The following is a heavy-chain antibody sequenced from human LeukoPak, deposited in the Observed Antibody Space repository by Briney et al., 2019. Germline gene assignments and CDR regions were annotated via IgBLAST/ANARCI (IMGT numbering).Heavy chain of an antibody. V-gene: IGHV3-20*04. CDR1: GFTFEDYG. Sequence: GGSLRLSCAASGFTFEDYGMSWVRQVPGKGLERVSGISWNSDSIVYADSVKGRFAISRDNAKTSLYLQMNNLKGEDTAFYYCARGGNRGDYFDYWGQGALITVSS. J-gene: IGHJ4*02. CDR3: ARGGNRGDYFDY. CDR2: ISWNSDSI. D-gene: IGHD2/OR15-2a*01.